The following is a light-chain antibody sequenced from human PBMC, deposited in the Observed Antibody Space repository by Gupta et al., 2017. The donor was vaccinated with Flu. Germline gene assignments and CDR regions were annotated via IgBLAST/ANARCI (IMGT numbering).Light chain of an antibody. CDR1: QSVSSSY. CDR3: QQDGSSPGT. J-gene: IGKJ1*01. CDR2: GAS. Sequence: EIVLTQSPCTLSLSPGERATLSCRASQSVSSSYLAWYQQKPGQAPRLLIYGASSRGTGIPDRFSGSGSGTDFTLTISRLEPEDFAVYYCQQDGSSPGTFGQGTKVEIK. V-gene: IGKV3-20*01.